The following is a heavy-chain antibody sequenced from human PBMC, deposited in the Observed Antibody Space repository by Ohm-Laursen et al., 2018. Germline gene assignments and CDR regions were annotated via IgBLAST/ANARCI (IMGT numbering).Heavy chain of an antibody. Sequence: SLRLSCSAAGFTFDDYAMHWVRQAPGKGLEWVSGISWNSGSIGYADSVKGRFTISRDNAKNSLYLQMNSLRAEDTALYYCAKTGQSVGYFDYWGQGTLVTVSS. J-gene: IGHJ4*02. CDR1: GFTFDDYA. CDR2: ISWNSGSI. CDR3: AKTGQSVGYFDY. D-gene: IGHD4-11*01. V-gene: IGHV3-9*01.